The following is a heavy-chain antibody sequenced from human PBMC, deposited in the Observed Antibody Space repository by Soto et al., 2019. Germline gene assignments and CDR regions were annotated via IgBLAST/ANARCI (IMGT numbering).Heavy chain of an antibody. CDR2: VNHSGNT. CDR3: ARGITMTVTVQGDAPDKYYFDS. J-gene: IGHJ4*02. D-gene: IGHD3-22*01. V-gene: IGHV4-34*01. Sequence: PPETLSLTCAVYGGSFSGYYWRWIRQSPGKGLAWIGEVNHSGNTNEHPSLKSRVTISADTSKNHFSLKLRSLTAADTAVYYWARGITMTVTVQGDAPDKYYFDSWGQGGMVTVSS. CDR1: GGSFSGYY.